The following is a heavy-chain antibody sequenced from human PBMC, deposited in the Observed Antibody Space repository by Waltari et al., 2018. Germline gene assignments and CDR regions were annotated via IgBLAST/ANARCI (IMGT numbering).Heavy chain of an antibody. V-gene: IGHV4-59*05. Sequence: VQLVESGGGLVQPGGSLRLSCAASGFTFSSYAMSWVRQAPGKGLEWIGSIYYSGSTYYNPSLKSRVTISVDTSKNQFSLKLSSVTAADTAVYYCAGYYGDYYYYFDYWGQGTLVTVSS. CDR3: AGYYGDYYYYFDY. D-gene: IGHD4-17*01. CDR1: GFTFSSYA. CDR2: IYYSGST. J-gene: IGHJ4*02.